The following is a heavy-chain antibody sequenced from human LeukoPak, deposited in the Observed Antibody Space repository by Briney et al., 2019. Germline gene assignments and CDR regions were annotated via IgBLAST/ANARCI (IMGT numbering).Heavy chain of an antibody. D-gene: IGHD3-10*01. CDR3: ARDLTGRGGY. CDR1: GFTFSSYA. Sequence: GGSLRLSCAASGFTFSSYAMHWVRQAPGKGLEWVAVISYDGSNKYYADSVKGRFTISRDNSKNTLYLKMNSLRAEDTAVYYCARDLTGRGGYGGQGTLVTVSS. J-gene: IGHJ4*02. CDR2: ISYDGSNK. V-gene: IGHV3-30*04.